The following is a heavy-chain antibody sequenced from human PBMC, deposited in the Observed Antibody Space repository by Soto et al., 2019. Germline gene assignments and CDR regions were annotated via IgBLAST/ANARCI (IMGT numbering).Heavy chain of an antibody. J-gene: IGHJ3*02. CDR1: GFTFSSYA. D-gene: IGHD3-10*01. Sequence: GGSLRLSCAASGFTFSSYAMSWVRQAPGKGLEWVSAISGSGGSTYYADSVKGRFTISRDNSKNTLYLQMNSLRAEDTAVYYCATGTTDYYGSGTPGAFDIWGQGTMVTVSS. CDR2: ISGSGGST. CDR3: ATGTTDYYGSGTPGAFDI. V-gene: IGHV3-23*01.